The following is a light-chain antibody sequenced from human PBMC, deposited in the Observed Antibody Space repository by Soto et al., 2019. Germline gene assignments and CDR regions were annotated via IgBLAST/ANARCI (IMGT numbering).Light chain of an antibody. CDR3: QQYGSSPPYT. J-gene: IGKJ2*01. CDR1: QSVSSSN. Sequence: EIVLTQSPGTLSLSPGERATLSCRASQSVSSSNLAWYQHKPGQAPRLLIYGASSRATGIPDRFNGSGSGTEFTIIISRLEPEDFAVYYCQQYGSSPPYTFGQGTKLEIK. CDR2: GAS. V-gene: IGKV3-20*01.